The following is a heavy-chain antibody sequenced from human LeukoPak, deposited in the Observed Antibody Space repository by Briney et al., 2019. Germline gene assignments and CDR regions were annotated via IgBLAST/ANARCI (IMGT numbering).Heavy chain of an antibody. CDR3: ARDIHWAFDY. J-gene: IGHJ4*02. Sequence: GGSLRLSCGASGFTFNSYSMNWVRQAPGKGLEWVSHISSSTSRIYYADSVKGRFTISRDSARRSLFLQMNSLRDEDTAVYYCARDIHWAFDYWGQGTLVTVSS. CDR1: GFTFNSYS. V-gene: IGHV3-48*02. D-gene: IGHD7-27*01. CDR2: ISSSTSRI.